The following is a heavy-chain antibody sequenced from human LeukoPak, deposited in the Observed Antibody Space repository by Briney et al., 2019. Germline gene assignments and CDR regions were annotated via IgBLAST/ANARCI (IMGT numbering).Heavy chain of an antibody. V-gene: IGHV1-2*02. J-gene: IGHJ5*02. Sequence: ASVKVSCKASGYTFTGYYMHWVRQAPGQGLEWMGWINPNSGGTNYAQKFQGRVTMTRDTSISTAYMELSRLRSDDTAVYYCAGQPYYDILTGYYTHNWFDPWGQGTLVTVSS. D-gene: IGHD3-9*01. CDR1: GYTFTGYY. CDR3: AGQPYYDILTGYYTHNWFDP. CDR2: INPNSGGT.